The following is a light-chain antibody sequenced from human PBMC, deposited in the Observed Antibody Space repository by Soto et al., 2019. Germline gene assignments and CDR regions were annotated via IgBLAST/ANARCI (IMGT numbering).Light chain of an antibody. V-gene: IGLV2-23*01. CDR1: SSDVGSYNL. CDR2: EGS. Sequence: QSVLTQPASVSGAPGQPITISCTGTSSDVGSYNLVSWYQQLPGKAPKLMIYEGSKRPSGVSNRFSGSKSGNTASLTISGLQAEDEADYYCCSYAGSSTYVFGTGTKVTVL. CDR3: CSYAGSSTYV. J-gene: IGLJ1*01.